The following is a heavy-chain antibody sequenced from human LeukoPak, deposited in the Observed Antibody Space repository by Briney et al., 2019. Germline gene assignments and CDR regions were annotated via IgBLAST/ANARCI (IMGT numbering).Heavy chain of an antibody. CDR2: ISCDGSNK. V-gene: IGHV3-30-3*01. Sequence: GGSLRLSCAASGFTFSSYWMSWVRQAPGKGLEWVAVISCDGSNKYYADSVKGRFTISRDNSKNTLYLQMNSLRAEDTAVYYCARAHIVVVPAAHYYFDYWGQGTLVTVSS. CDR3: ARAHIVVVPAAHYYFDY. CDR1: GFTFSSYW. J-gene: IGHJ4*02. D-gene: IGHD2-2*01.